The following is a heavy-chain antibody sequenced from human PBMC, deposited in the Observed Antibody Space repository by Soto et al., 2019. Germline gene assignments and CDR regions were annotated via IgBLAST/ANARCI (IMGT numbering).Heavy chain of an antibody. D-gene: IGHD5-12*01. Sequence: SETLSLTCTVSGGSISSYYWSWIRQPPGKGLEFIGYLYYTGSTNYNPSFKSRVTTSLDTSKNQFSLKLSSVTAADTAVYYCARDLGDGYHFDYWGQGTLVTVS. CDR3: ARDLGDGYHFDY. J-gene: IGHJ4*02. CDR2: LYYTGST. V-gene: IGHV4-59*01. CDR1: GGSISSYY.